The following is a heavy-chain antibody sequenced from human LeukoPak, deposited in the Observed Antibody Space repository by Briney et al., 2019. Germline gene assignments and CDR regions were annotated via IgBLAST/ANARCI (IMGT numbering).Heavy chain of an antibody. V-gene: IGHV3-48*01. Sequence: GGSLRLSCAASGFTFSSYWMSWVRQAPGKGLEWVSYISSSSSTIYYADSVKGRFTISRDNAKNSLYLQMNSLRAEDTAVYYCARDRHESLAMEEDFDYWGQGTLVTVSS. CDR1: GFTFSSYW. J-gene: IGHJ4*02. CDR3: ARDRHESLAMEEDFDY. CDR2: ISSSSSTI. D-gene: IGHD5-18*01.